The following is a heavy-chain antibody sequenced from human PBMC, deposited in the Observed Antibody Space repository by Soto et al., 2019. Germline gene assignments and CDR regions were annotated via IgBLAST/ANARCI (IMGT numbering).Heavy chain of an antibody. J-gene: IGHJ6*02. CDR3: AKGPTVFGAVISFDYYYGMYV. D-gene: IGHD3-3*01. CDR2: ISGSGAGT. Sequence: HPGGSLRLSCTASGFTFSTSAMSWVRQAPGRGLEWVSGISGSGAGTYYADSVKGRFTISRDNSKNTLYLQMSGLRAEDAAVYYCAKGPTVFGAVISFDYYYGMYVWGQGTPVTVS. CDR1: GFTFSTSA. V-gene: IGHV3-23*01.